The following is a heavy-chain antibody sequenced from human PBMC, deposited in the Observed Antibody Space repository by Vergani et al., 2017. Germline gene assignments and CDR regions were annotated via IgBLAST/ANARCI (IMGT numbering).Heavy chain of an antibody. CDR3: ARQRAIAARLSDYFDY. D-gene: IGHD6-6*01. Sequence: QLQLQESGSGLVKPSQTLSLTCAVSGGSISSGGYSWSWIRQPPGKGLEWIGRIYTSGSTNYNPSLKSRVTISVDTSKNQFSLKLSSVTAADTAVYYCARQRAIAARLSDYFDYWGQGTLVTVSS. CDR1: GGSISSGGYS. V-gene: IGHV4-30-2*03. CDR2: IYTSGST. J-gene: IGHJ4*02.